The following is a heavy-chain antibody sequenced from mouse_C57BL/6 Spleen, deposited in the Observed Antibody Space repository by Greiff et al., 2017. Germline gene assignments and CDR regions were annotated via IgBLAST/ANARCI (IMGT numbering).Heavy chain of an antibody. CDR2: ISYDGSN. J-gene: IGHJ3*01. CDR3: ARGDGNYVPWFAY. V-gene: IGHV3-6*01. Sequence: EVKLQESGPGLVNPSQSLSLTCSVTGYSITSGYYWNWIRQFPGNKLEWIGYISYDGSNNYNPSLKNRISITRDTSKNQFFLKLNSVTTEDTATYYGARGDGNYVPWFAYWGQGTLATVCA. D-gene: IGHD2-1*01. CDR1: GYSITSGYY.